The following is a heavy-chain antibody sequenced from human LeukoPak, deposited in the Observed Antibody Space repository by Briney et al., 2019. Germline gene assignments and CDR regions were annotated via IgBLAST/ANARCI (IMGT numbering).Heavy chain of an antibody. J-gene: IGHJ4*02. CDR3: ATFSSSWSFDY. CDR1: GYTFTDYY. V-gene: IGHV1-69-2*01. Sequence: ASVKTSCKVSGYTFTDYYMHWVQQAPGKGLEWMGLVDPEDGETIYAEKFQGRVTITADTSTDTAYMELSSLRSEDTAVYYCATFSSSWSFDYWGQGTLVTVSS. CDR2: VDPEDGET. D-gene: IGHD6-13*01.